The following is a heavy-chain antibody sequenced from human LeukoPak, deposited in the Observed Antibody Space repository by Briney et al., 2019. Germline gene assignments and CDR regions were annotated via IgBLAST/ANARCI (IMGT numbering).Heavy chain of an antibody. CDR3: ARDIGYCSSTSCRAIEDDY. D-gene: IGHD2-2*01. Sequence: SVKVSCKASGGTFSSYAISWVRQAPGQGLEWMGGIIPIFGTANYAQKFQGRVTITADESTSTAYMELSSLRSEDTAVYYCARDIGYCSSTSCRAIEDDYWGQGTLVTVSS. CDR1: GGTFSSYA. CDR2: IIPIFGTA. J-gene: IGHJ4*02. V-gene: IGHV1-69*13.